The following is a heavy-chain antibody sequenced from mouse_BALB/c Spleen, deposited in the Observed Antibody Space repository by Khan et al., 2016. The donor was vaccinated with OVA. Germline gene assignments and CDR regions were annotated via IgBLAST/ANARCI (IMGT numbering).Heavy chain of an antibody. J-gene: IGHJ2*01. V-gene: IGHV1S81*02. D-gene: IGHD1-1*01. CDR2: TNPTNGRT. Sequence: QVQLQQPGAELVKAGASVKMSCKASGYTFTSYWMHWVKQRLGQGLEWFAETNPTNGRTYYNEKFKSKTTLTVEKSSSTAYMLLSGPTFEDSAVYYCARINKIVATYFDYWGQGTTLTVSS. CDR3: ARINKIVATYFDY. CDR1: GYTFTSYW.